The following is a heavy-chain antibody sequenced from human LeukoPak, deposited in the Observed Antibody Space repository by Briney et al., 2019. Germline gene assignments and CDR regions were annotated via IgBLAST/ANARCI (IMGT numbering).Heavy chain of an antibody. CDR3: AKDPGSNSYGSFDN. D-gene: IGHD5-18*01. V-gene: IGHV3-23*01. CDR2: TSGSGRNT. J-gene: IGHJ4*02. Sequence: GGSLRLSCAASGFTFSTYAITWVRQAPGKGLEWVSSTSGSGRNTYYADSVKGRFTISRDNSKNTLYLQMNSLRAEDTAIYYCAKDPGSNSYGSFDNWGQGTLVTVSS. CDR1: GFTFSTYA.